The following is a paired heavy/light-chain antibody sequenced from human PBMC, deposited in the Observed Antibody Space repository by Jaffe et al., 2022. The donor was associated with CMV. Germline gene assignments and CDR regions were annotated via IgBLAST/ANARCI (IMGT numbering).Heavy chain of an antibody. D-gene: IGHD3-16*01. CDR2: INTGGYNT. CDR1: GFTFNNYA. Sequence: EVQLVESGGGLVQPGGSLRLSCTASGFTFNNYAMSWVRQTPGKGLEWVSGINTGGYNTYYADSVKGRFTISRDNFKNTLYLQMKSLRVEDTAVYYCAKDQRFWGDGNNMVFDCWGQGTLVTVSS. V-gene: IGHV3-23*04. J-gene: IGHJ4*02. CDR3: AKDQRFWGDGNNMVFDC.
Light chain of an antibody. Sequence: DIVMTQSPDSLAVSLGETATINCQSSQSVLSTSSNLIYLAWYQQKPGQPPQLLISWASTREAGVPDRFSGSGSGTDFTLTISSLQAQDVAVYYCQQYYATPYTFGQGTKLEIK. CDR2: WAS. J-gene: IGKJ2*01. CDR1: QSVLSTSSNLIY. V-gene: IGKV4-1*01. CDR3: QQYYATPYT.